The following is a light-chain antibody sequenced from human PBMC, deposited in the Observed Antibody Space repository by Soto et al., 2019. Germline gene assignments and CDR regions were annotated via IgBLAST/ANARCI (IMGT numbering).Light chain of an antibody. CDR1: SSNIGSTT. CDR3: ASWDDSLNGFV. V-gene: IGLV1-44*01. J-gene: IGLJ1*01. CDR2: SND. Sequence: QSVLTQPPSASGTPVQRVTISCSGSSSNIGSTTVSWYQQLPGAAPKLLIYSNDQWPSGVPDRFSGSKSGTSASLAISGLXSEDEADYYCASWDDSLNGFVFGTGTKVNVL.